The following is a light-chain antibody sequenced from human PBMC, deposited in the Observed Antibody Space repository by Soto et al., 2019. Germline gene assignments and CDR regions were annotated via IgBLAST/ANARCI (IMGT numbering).Light chain of an antibody. Sequence: QSVLTQPPSVSGAPGQRVTISCTGSSSNIGAGFDVHWYQQLPGTAPKLLIYGNSNRPSGVPDRFSASKSGTSASLAITGLQAEDEADYHCQSYDSSLSGYVVFGGGTKLTVL. CDR1: SSNIGAGFD. CDR3: QSYDSSLSGYVV. CDR2: GNS. J-gene: IGLJ2*01. V-gene: IGLV1-40*01.